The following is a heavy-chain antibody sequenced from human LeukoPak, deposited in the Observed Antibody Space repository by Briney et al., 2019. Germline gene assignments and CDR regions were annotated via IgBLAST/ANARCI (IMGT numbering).Heavy chain of an antibody. CDR1: GFTFDDYA. J-gene: IGHJ4*02. CDR2: INWNSDKI. V-gene: IGHV3-9*01. CDR3: GKDMRKKSCYPSFDS. Sequence: GGSLRLSCATSGFTFDDYAMHWVRQTPGKGLVGVSGINWNSDKIAYADSVKGRFTISRDNAKNSLYLQRNGLRREDTAVYYCGKDMRKKSCYPSFDSWGEGTQVTVPP. D-gene: IGHD3-10*01.